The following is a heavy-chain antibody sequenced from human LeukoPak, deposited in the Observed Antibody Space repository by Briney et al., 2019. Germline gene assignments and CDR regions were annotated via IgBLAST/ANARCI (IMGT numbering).Heavy chain of an antibody. CDR1: GFTFSSYG. J-gene: IGHJ6*03. Sequence: GGSLRLSCAASGFTFSSYGMHWVRQAPGKGLEWVAVIWYDGSNKYYADSVKGRFTISRDNSKNTLYLQMNSLRAEDTAVYYCARAGYDFWSGDTDYYYYMDVWGKGTTVTVSS. CDR3: ARAGYDFWSGDTDYYYYMDV. D-gene: IGHD3-3*01. V-gene: IGHV3-33*01. CDR2: IWYDGSNK.